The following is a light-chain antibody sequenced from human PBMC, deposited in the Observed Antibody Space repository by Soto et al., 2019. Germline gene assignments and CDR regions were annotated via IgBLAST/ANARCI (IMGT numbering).Light chain of an antibody. J-gene: IGKJ1*01. Sequence: DIQMTQSASAVSASVGDRVTITCRASQSISSYLNWYQQKPGKAPKLLIYAASSLQSGVPSRFSGSGSGTDFTLTITSLQPEDFATYYCQQSYNTPRTFGQGTKVDI. CDR1: QSISSY. CDR2: AAS. V-gene: IGKV1-39*01. CDR3: QQSYNTPRT.